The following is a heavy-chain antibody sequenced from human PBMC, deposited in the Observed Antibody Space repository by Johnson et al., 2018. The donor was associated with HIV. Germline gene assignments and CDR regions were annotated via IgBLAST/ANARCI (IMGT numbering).Heavy chain of an antibody. CDR2: INWNGGRT. CDR1: GFTFDDYG. CDR3: ARGGPYDSGIIDAFDI. V-gene: IGHV3-20*04. J-gene: IGHJ3*02. Sequence: VLLVESGGGVVRPGGSLRLSCAASGFTFDDYGMSWVRQAPGQGLEWVSGINWNGGRTGYADSVRGRFPISRDNSKNTLYLQMNSLRAEDTAVYYCARGGPYDSGIIDAFDIWGQGTMVTVSS. D-gene: IGHD3-10*01.